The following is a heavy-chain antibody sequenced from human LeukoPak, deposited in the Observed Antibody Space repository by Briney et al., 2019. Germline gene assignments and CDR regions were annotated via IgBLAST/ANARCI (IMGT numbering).Heavy chain of an antibody. D-gene: IGHD6-19*01. CDR3: ARWAVSGKNYFDS. J-gene: IGHJ4*02. CDR1: GFTFSSYA. V-gene: IGHV3-30-3*01. CDR2: ISYDGSNK. Sequence: GGSLRLSCAASGFTFSSYAMHWVRQAPGKGLEWVAVISYDGSNKYYADSVKGRFTISRDNSKNTLYLQMNSLRAEDTAVYYCARWAVSGKNYFDSWGQGTLVTVSS.